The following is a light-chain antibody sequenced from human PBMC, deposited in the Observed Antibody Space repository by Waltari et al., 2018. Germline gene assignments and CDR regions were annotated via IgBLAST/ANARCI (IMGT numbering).Light chain of an antibody. Sequence: QSELTQPPSVSRAPGPRAAIPCTGVSSNVGPGYAVHLSQQLPGTAPKFLIYGNTNRPSGVPARFSGSRSGTSASLAITGLQAEDEADYYCQSYDSSMGAWVFGGGTKLTVL. CDR3: QSYDSSMGAWV. CDR1: SSNVGPGYA. CDR2: GNT. J-gene: IGLJ3*02. V-gene: IGLV1-40*01.